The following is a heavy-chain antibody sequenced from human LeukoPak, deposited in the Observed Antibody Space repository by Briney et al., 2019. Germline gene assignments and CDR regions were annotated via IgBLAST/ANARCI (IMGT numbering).Heavy chain of an antibody. V-gene: IGHV3-66*01. Sequence: GGSLRLSCGASGFTVSGNYMSWVRQASGKGLEWGSGSDSGGSTYYADSVEGRFTISRDNSKNTLYLQINSLRAEDTAVYYCARYGVSSSTSYIDFWGQGTLVTVSS. CDR2: SDSGGST. J-gene: IGHJ4*02. CDR1: GFTVSGNY. D-gene: IGHD2-2*01. CDR3: ARYGVSSSTSYIDF.